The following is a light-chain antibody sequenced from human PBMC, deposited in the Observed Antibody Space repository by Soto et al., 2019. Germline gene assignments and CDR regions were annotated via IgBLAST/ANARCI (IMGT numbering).Light chain of an antibody. CDR2: DAS. Sequence: DIQMTQSPSTLSASVGDRVTITCRARQSISRWLAWYHQKPGKAPKLLIYDASILESGVPSSFSGIGSGTEFSLTISILQPDDFATYYCQQYNSYRTFGQGTKVQIK. V-gene: IGKV1-5*01. CDR3: QQYNSYRT. CDR1: QSISRW. J-gene: IGKJ1*01.